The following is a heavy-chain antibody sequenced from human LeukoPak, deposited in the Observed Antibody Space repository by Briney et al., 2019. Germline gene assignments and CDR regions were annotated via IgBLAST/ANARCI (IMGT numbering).Heavy chain of an antibody. CDR2: IYSGGST. CDR1: GFTVSSNY. D-gene: IGHD6-13*01. J-gene: IGHJ3*02. CDR3: ARAAAGTEGHAFDI. V-gene: IGHV3-66*01. Sequence: GSLRLSCAASGFTVSSNYMSWVRHTPGKGLEWVSLIYSGGSTYYADSVKGRFTISRDNSKNTLYLQMNSLRAEDTAVYYCARAAAGTEGHAFDIWGQGTMVTVSS.